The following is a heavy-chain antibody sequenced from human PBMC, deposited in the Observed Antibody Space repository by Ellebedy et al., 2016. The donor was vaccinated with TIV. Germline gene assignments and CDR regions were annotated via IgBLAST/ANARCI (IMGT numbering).Heavy chain of an antibody. D-gene: IGHD5-24*01. CDR3: ARRKMGSSGYYYYMDV. Sequence: SETLSLTCTVSGGSISSNYWTWIRQPPGKGLEWSGYIYDTGSTNYNPSLESRVTISADTSKNEVSLKLRSVTAADTAVYFCARRKMGSSGYYYYMDVWGTGTTVIVSS. J-gene: IGHJ6*03. V-gene: IGHV4-59*08. CDR2: IYDTGST. CDR1: GGSISSNY.